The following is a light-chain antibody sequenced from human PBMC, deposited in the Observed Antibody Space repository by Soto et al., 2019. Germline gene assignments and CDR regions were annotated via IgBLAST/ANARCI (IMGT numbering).Light chain of an antibody. J-gene: IGLJ3*02. V-gene: IGLV4-69*01. Sequence: QPVLTQSPSASASLGASVKLTCTLSSGHSSYAIAWHQQQPEKGPRYLMKLNSDCSHSKGDGIPDRFSGSSSGAERYLTISSLQSEDEADYYCQTWGTGIRVFGGGTKVTVL. CDR3: QTWGTGIRV. CDR2: LNSDCSH. CDR1: SGHSSYA.